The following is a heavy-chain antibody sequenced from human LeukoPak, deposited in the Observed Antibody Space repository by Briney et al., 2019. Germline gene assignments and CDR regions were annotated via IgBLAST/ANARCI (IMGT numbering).Heavy chain of an antibody. CDR1: GVTFSSYW. J-gene: IGHJ4*02. CDR2: IKQDGSEN. V-gene: IGHV3-7*03. Sequence: GGSLRLSCAASGVTFSSYWMSWVRQAPGRGLEWVANIKQDGSENYYVDSVKGRFTISRDNAKNSLYLQMNSLRAEDTAVYYCARDRSLYCSGGSCYYFDYWGQGTLVTVSS. CDR3: ARDRSLYCSGGSCYYFDY. D-gene: IGHD2-15*01.